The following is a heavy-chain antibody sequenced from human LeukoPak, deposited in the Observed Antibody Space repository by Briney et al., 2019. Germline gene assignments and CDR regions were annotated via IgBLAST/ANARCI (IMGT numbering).Heavy chain of an antibody. CDR1: GFTFSSYA. Sequence: GGSLRLSCAASGFTFSSYAMSWVRQAPEKGLEWVSGISGSGGSTYHADSVKGRFTISRDNAKSTVYLQMNSLRAEDTAVYFCARDRYYIFDYWGQGAPVTVSS. J-gene: IGHJ4*02. V-gene: IGHV3-23*01. D-gene: IGHD3-10*01. CDR2: ISGSGGST. CDR3: ARDRYYIFDY.